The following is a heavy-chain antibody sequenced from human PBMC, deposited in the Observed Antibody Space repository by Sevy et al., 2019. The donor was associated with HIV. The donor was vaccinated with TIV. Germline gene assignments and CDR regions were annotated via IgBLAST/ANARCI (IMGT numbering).Heavy chain of an antibody. D-gene: IGHD3-9*01. CDR3: ARGPEWELTSFLSH. Sequence: GGSLSLSCAASGFAFRTYAFHWVRQAPGRGLEWVDLISSNGDNAFYANSVRGRFTISRDNSMNTLYLELNNLTPDDTAVYYCARGPEWELTSFLSHWGQGTLVTVSS. CDR1: GFAFRTYA. V-gene: IGHV3-30-3*01. J-gene: IGHJ4*02. CDR2: ISSNGDNA.